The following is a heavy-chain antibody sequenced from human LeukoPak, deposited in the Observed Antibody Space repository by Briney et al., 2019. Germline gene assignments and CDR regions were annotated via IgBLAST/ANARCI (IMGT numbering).Heavy chain of an antibody. Sequence: SGTLSLTCAVSGGSISSSNWWSWVRQPPGKGLEWIGEIYHSGSTNYNPSLKSRVTISVDKSKNQFSLKLSSVTAADTAVYYCARGGGSSWPPLYFDYWGQGTLVTVSS. CDR3: ARGGGSSWPPLYFDY. CDR1: GGSISSSNW. CDR2: IYHSGST. J-gene: IGHJ4*02. D-gene: IGHD6-13*01. V-gene: IGHV4-4*02.